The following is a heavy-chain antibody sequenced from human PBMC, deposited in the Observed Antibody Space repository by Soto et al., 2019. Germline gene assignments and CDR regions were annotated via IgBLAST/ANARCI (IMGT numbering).Heavy chain of an antibody. CDR2: IIPIFGTA. V-gene: IGHV1-69*13. D-gene: IGHD3-9*01. CDR3: ARSEREVVLRYFDWLPNYSFYYGMDV. J-gene: IGHJ6*02. CDR1: GGTFSSYA. Sequence: ASVKVSCKASGGTFSSYAISWVRQAPGQGLEWMGGIIPIFGTANYAQKFQGRVTITAGESTSTAYMELSSLRSEDTAVYYCARSEREVVLRYFDWLPNYSFYYGMDVWGQGTTVTVSS.